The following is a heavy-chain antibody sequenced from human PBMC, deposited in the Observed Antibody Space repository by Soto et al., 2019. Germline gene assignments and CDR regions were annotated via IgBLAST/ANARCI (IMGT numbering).Heavy chain of an antibody. J-gene: IGHJ4*02. V-gene: IGHV5-10-1*01. Sequence: PGEFVKIAGSVAAATFAGSWTSLFLQMPGKGLEWMGRIDPSDSYTNYSPSFQGHVTISADKSISTAYLQWSSLKASDTAMYYCARSGITMMVDYWGQGTLVTVSS. CDR3: ARSGITMMVDY. D-gene: IGHD3-22*01. CDR2: IDPSDSYT. CDR1: AATFAGSW.